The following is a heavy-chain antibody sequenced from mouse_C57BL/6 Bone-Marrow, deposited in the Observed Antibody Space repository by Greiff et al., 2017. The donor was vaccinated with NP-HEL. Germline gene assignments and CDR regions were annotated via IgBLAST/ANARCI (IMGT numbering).Heavy chain of an antibody. V-gene: IGHV12-3*01. Sequence: VHLVESGPGLAKPSPSLILTCSITGFPITSGYYWIWNRQSPAKLLEWMGYITHSGDTFYNPSFQSPISITRETSKNQSFLQLNSMTTEDTSMYYCAGGSSGYGDCDYWGQGTTLTVSS. J-gene: IGHJ2*01. CDR3: AGGSSGYGDCDY. CDR2: ITHSGDT. D-gene: IGHD3-2*02. CDR1: GFPITSGYY.